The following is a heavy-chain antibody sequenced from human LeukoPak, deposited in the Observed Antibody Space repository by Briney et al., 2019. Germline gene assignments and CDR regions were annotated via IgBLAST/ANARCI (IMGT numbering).Heavy chain of an antibody. CDR1: GFTFSRYW. CDR2: IKQDGSGI. J-gene: IGHJ4*02. CDR3: ARRGVGDLLSPYFDY. Sequence: GGSLRLSCAASGFTFSRYWMSWVRQAPGKGLEWVANIKQDGSGIYYVDSEKGRFTISRDNAKNSLYLQMNSLRAEDTAVYYGARRGVGDLLSPYFDYWGQGTLVTVSS. V-gene: IGHV3-7*01. D-gene: IGHD3-3*01.